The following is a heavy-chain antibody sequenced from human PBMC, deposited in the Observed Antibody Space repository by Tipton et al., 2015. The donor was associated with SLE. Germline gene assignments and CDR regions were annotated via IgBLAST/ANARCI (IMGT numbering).Heavy chain of an antibody. CDR1: GFTFSSYG. CDR3: AKDGPVSYYYGSGRPWYFDY. Sequence: SGFTFSSYGMHWVRQAPGKGLEWVAFIRYDGSNKYYADSVKGRFTISRDNSKNTLYLQMNSLRAEDTAVYYCAKDGPVSYYYGSGRPWYFDYWGQGTLVTVSS. J-gene: IGHJ4*02. D-gene: IGHD3-10*01. CDR2: IRYDGSNK. V-gene: IGHV3-30*02.